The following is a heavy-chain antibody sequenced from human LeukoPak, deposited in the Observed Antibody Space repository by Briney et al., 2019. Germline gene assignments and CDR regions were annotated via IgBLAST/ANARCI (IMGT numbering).Heavy chain of an antibody. Sequence: TGGSLRLSCAASGFAFSNYGIHWVRQAPGKGLEWVAVISYDGNNKYYADSVKGRFTISRDNSKNTLFLQMNSLRAEDTAVCYCAKGVDYCSGGSCPADYWGPGTLVTVSS. CDR2: ISYDGNNK. V-gene: IGHV3-30*18. J-gene: IGHJ4*02. CDR3: AKGVDYCSGGSCPADY. D-gene: IGHD2-15*01. CDR1: GFAFSNYG.